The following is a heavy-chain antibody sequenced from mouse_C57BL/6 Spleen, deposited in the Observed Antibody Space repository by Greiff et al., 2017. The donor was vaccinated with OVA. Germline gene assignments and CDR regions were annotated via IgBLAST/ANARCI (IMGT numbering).Heavy chain of an antibody. J-gene: IGHJ4*01. CDR3: ARDGGYRYAMDY. CDR1: GFTFSDYY. D-gene: IGHD2-2*01. V-gene: IGHV5-16*01. CDR2: INYDGSST. Sequence: EVMLVESEGGLVQPGSSMKLSCTASGFTFSDYYMAWVRQVPEKGLEWVANINYDGSSTYYLDSLKSRFIISRDNAKNILYLQMSSLKSEDTATYYCARDGGYRYAMDYWGQGTSVTVSS.